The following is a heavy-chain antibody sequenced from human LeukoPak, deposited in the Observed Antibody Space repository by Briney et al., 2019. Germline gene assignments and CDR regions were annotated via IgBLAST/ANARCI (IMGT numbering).Heavy chain of an antibody. J-gene: IGHJ4*02. CDR1: GGSISTYY. D-gene: IGHD6-19*01. CDR3: ASTVAGIGYFDY. Sequence: SETLSLTCTVSGGSISTYYWSWIRQPAGKGLEWIGRIYTRGSTNYNPSLKTRVTMSIDTSKNHFSLKLSSVTAADTAVYYCASTVAGIGYFDYWGQGTLVTVSS. V-gene: IGHV4-4*07. CDR2: IYTRGST.